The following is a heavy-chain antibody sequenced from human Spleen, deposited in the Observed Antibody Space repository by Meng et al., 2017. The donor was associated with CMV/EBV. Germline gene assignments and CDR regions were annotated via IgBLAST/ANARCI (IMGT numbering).Heavy chain of an antibody. D-gene: IGHD2-15*01. Sequence: GESLKISCAASRFPFSNYAMHWVRQAPGKGLEWVAVISYDGSDRYYADSVKGRFTISRDNAKNSLYLQMNSLRAEDTAVYYCARELFNSGGSLEAYFDPWGQGTLVTVSS. CDR3: ARELFNSGGSLEAYFDP. CDR2: ISYDGSDR. CDR1: RFPFSNYA. J-gene: IGHJ5*02. V-gene: IGHV3-30*07.